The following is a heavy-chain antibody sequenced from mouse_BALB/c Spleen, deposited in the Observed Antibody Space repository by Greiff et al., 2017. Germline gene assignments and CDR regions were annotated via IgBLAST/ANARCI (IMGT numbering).Heavy chain of an antibody. CDR3: ARSLFTTVVAHPFDY. CDR2: INPDSSTI. J-gene: IGHJ2*01. D-gene: IGHD1-1*01. CDR1: GFDFSRYW. Sequence: EVMLVESGGGLVQPGGSLKLSCAASGFDFSRYWMSWVRQAPGKGLEWIGEINPDSSTINYTPSLKDKFIISRDNAKNTLYLQMSKVRSEDTALYYCARSLFTTVVAHPFDYWGQGTTLTVSS. V-gene: IGHV4-1*02.